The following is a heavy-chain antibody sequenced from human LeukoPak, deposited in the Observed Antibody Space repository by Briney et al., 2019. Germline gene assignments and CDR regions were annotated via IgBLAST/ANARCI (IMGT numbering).Heavy chain of an antibody. CDR1: GFTFSSYA. CDR3: VTDYYGNPGDY. D-gene: IGHD3-10*01. J-gene: IGHJ4*02. V-gene: IGHV3-23*01. Sequence: QPGGSLRLSCAASGFTFSSYAMSWVRQAPGKGLEWVSVVGLDGGGTLYADSVKGRFTVSRDNAKNILYLQMNSLRAEDTAVYFCVTDYYGNPGDYWGQGTVVTVSS. CDR2: VGLDGGGT.